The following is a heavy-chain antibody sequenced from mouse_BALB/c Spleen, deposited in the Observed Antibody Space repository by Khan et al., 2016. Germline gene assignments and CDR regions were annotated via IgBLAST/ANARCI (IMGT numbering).Heavy chain of an antibody. D-gene: IGHD2-14*01. Sequence: VQLQESGSELARPGASVRMSCKASGYTFTSNTMHWAKKRPGQGLEWTGYINPRSGYTNFNQNFKDKATLTADKSSSTAYMQLSSLTSEDSAVYCCGRRTTGYTIDCWGQG. J-gene: IGHJ2*01. CDR2: INPRSGYT. CDR3: GRRTTGYTIDC. CDR1: GYTFTSNT. V-gene: IGHV1-4*01.